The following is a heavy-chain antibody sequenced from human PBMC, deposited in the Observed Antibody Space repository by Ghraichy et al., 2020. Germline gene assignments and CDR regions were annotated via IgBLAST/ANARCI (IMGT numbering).Heavy chain of an antibody. J-gene: IGHJ6*03. CDR2: ISGSGSTI. V-gene: IGHV3-48*02. D-gene: IGHD2-15*01. CDR1: GFTFSSYS. CDR3: ARDPYVSSPTYYYMDV. Sequence: GESLNISCAASGFTFSSYSMNWVRQAPGKGLEWVSYISGSGSTIYYADSVKGRFTISRDKAKNSLYLQMNSLRDEDTAVYYCARDPYVSSPTYYYMDVWGKGTTVTVSS.